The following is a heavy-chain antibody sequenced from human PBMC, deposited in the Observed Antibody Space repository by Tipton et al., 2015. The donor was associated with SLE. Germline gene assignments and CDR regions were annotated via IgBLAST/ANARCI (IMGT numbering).Heavy chain of an antibody. V-gene: IGHV4-59*11. CDR2: IYYSGST. J-gene: IGHJ3*02. CDR3: ARRDKYYDSSGYPYDAFDI. Sequence: TLSLTCTVSGGSISSHYWSWIRQPPGKGLEWIGYIYYSGSTNYNPSLMSRVTISVDTSKNQFSLKLSSVTAADTAVYYCARRDKYYDSSGYPYDAFDIWGQGTMVTVSS. D-gene: IGHD3-22*01. CDR1: GGSISSHY.